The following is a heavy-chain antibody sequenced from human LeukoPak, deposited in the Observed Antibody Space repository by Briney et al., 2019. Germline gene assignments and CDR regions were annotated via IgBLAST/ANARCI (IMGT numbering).Heavy chain of an antibody. CDR3: ARGGLRYFDWLLNNWFDP. V-gene: IGHV4-34*01. J-gene: IGHJ5*02. CDR2: INHSGST. CDR1: GGSFSGYY. D-gene: IGHD3-9*01. Sequence: PSETLSLTCAVYGGSFSGYYWSWIRQPPGKGLEWIGEINHSGSTNYNPSLKSRVTISVDTSKNQFSLKLSSVTAADTAVYYCARGGLRYFDWLLNNWFDPWGQGTLVTVSS.